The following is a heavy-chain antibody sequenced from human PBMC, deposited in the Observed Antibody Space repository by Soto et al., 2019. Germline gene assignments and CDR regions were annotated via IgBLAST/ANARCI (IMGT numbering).Heavy chain of an antibody. V-gene: IGHV1-18*01. Sequence: ASVKVSCKASGYTFTSYGISWVRQAPGQGLEWMGWISVYSGNTKYAQKFQGRLTMTTDTSTTTAYMELRSLRSDDTAVYYCARGGNDYGGKGWFDPWGQGTLVTVSS. J-gene: IGHJ5*02. CDR1: GYTFTSYG. CDR2: ISVYSGNT. D-gene: IGHD4-17*01. CDR3: ARGGNDYGGKGWFDP.